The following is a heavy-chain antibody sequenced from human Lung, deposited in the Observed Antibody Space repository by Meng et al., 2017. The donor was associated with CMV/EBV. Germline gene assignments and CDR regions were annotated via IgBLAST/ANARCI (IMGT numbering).Heavy chain of an antibody. Sequence: SCAASGFTFDDYALHWVRQVPGKGLEWVAGVSWNSGYIAYADSVKGRFTISRDNAKSSLFLQMNSLRAEDTALYYCAKDEGYCSDGSCYYYYYGMDGXGQGXTVTSSS. D-gene: IGHD2-15*01. CDR1: GFTFDDYA. J-gene: IGHJ6*02. V-gene: IGHV3-9*01. CDR2: VSWNSGYI. CDR3: AKDEGYCSDGSCYYYYYGMDG.